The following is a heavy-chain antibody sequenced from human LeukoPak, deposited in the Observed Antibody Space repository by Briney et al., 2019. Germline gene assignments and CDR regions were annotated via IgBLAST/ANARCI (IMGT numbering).Heavy chain of an antibody. CDR2: ISGSGSNT. Sequence: TGGSLRLSCTVSGFTFSSYPMTWVRQAPGMGLEWVSAISGSGSNTYYTDSVKGRFTISRDNSKNTLYHQMNSLRAEDTALYYCARHDYGAYWGQGTLVTVSS. CDR3: ARHDYGAY. CDR1: GFTFSSYP. D-gene: IGHD4-17*01. J-gene: IGHJ4*02. V-gene: IGHV3-23*01.